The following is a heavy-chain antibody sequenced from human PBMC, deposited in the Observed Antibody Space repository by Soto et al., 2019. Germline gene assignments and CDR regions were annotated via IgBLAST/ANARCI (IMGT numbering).Heavy chain of an antibody. CDR3: GRGRSGQIVVFH. J-gene: IGHJ4*02. CDR2: IGPESGAT. CDR1: GYTFTGHY. D-gene: IGHD1-26*01. Sequence: ASVKVSCKASGYTFTGHYIHWVRQAPEQGPEWMGEIGPESGATRYAEKFQGRVTMTLDTSITTVYMELKNLSPDDTAVYYCGRGRSGQIVVFHWGQGTPVTVYS. V-gene: IGHV1-2*02.